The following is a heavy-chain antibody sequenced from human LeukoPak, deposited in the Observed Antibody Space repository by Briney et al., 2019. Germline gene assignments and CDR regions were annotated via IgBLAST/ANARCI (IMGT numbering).Heavy chain of an antibody. D-gene: IGHD6-19*01. CDR1: GFTFSSYW. CDR3: AREEVAVADQDYYYYGMDV. Sequence: GGSLRLSCAASGFTFSSYWMHWVRQAPGKGLVWVSRINSDGSSTSYADPVKGRFTISRDNAKNTLYLQMNSLRAEDTAVYYCAREEVAVADQDYYYYGMDVWGQGTTVTVSS. J-gene: IGHJ6*02. CDR2: INSDGSST. V-gene: IGHV3-74*01.